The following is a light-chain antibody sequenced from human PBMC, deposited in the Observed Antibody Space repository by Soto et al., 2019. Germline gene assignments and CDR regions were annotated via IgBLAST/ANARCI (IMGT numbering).Light chain of an antibody. V-gene: IGLV2-14*02. CDR1: SSDVGRYNL. CDR2: EVS. Sequence: QSVLTQPASVSGSPGQSLSISCTGASSDVGRYNLVSWYQQHPGKAPKLMLYEVSKRPSGVSHRFSGSKSGNTASLTISGLQAQYAASYYCNSYTRSSNYVSGNGPKVT. CDR3: NSYTRSSNYV. J-gene: IGLJ1*01.